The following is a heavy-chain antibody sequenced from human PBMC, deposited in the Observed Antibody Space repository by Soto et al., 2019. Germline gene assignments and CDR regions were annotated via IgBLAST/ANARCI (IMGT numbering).Heavy chain of an antibody. J-gene: IGHJ5*02. Sequence: VGSLRLSCAASGFTFRKYEMNWVRRAPGKGLEWVSYISSSGTTIYYADSVKGRFTISRDNAKNSLYLQMNSLRAEDTAVYYCARVRIFGVPGWFDPWGQGTLVTVSS. CDR2: ISSSGTTI. V-gene: IGHV3-48*03. CDR3: ARVRIFGVPGWFDP. CDR1: GFTFRKYE. D-gene: IGHD3-3*01.